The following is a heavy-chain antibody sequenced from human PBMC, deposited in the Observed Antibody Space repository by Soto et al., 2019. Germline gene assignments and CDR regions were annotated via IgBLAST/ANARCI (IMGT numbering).Heavy chain of an antibody. CDR3: ARARITLVREIIKYNMDF. D-gene: IGHD3-10*01. Sequence: SETLSLTCTVSGGSIGSYYWSWIRQPPGKGLEWIGYIYESGSTNSNPSLQSRVTISVDTSKNQFYLNLSPVTAADTATYYCARARITLVREIIKYNMDFWGQGTKVTVSS. CDR2: IYESGST. V-gene: IGHV4-59*01. CDR1: GGSIGSYY. J-gene: IGHJ6*02.